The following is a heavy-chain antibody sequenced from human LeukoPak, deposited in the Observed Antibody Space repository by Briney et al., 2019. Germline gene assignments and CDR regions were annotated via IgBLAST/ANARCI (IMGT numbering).Heavy chain of an antibody. Sequence: PGGSLRLSCAPSGFTFSSYEMNWVRQAPGKGLKWVSYISSSGSTIYYADSVKGRFTISRDNAKNSLYLQMNSLRAEDTAVYYCAGAEMATLAFDIWGQGTMVTVSS. CDR3: AGAEMATLAFDI. CDR1: GFTFSSYE. V-gene: IGHV3-48*03. J-gene: IGHJ3*02. D-gene: IGHD5-24*01. CDR2: ISSSGSTI.